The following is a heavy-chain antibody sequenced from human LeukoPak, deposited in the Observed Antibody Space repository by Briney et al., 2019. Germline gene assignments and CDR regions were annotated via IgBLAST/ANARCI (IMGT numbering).Heavy chain of an antibody. D-gene: IGHD5-24*01. Sequence: GSLSLSCAASGFTVSGNYMSWIRQAPGKGLEWVSVIYCGTNTNYAPSLKGRVTISIDNSKNTLYLQMNSLTAEDTAIYYCARVDDRDGYNFSVWGQGTLVTVSS. CDR3: ARVDDRDGYNFSV. V-gene: IGHV3-53*01. CDR2: IYCGTNT. CDR1: GFTVSGNY. J-gene: IGHJ4*02.